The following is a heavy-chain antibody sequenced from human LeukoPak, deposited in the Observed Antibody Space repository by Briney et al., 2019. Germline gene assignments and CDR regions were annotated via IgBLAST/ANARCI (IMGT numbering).Heavy chain of an antibody. CDR3: ARDPGWFDP. V-gene: IGHV1-2*02. CDR2: INPNSGGT. J-gene: IGHJ5*02. Sequence: ASVKVSCKASGYTFTGYYMHWVRQAPGQGLEWMGWINPNSGGTNYPQKFQGRVTMTRDTSISTGYMELSSLRSEDTTVYYCARDPGWFDPWGQGTLVTVSS. CDR1: GYTFTGYY.